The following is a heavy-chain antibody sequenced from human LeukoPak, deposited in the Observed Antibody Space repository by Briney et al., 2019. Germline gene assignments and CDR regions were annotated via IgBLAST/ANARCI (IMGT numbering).Heavy chain of an antibody. CDR2: ISSSSSYI. J-gene: IGHJ3*02. CDR3: ARDMEEQWPSDAFDI. Sequence: GGSLGLSCAASGFTFSSYSMNWVRQAPGKGLEWVSSISSSSSYIYYADSVKGRFTISRDNAKNSLYLQMNSLRAEDTAVYYCARDMEEQWPSDAFDIWGQGTMVTVSS. CDR1: GFTFSSYS. V-gene: IGHV3-21*01. D-gene: IGHD6-19*01.